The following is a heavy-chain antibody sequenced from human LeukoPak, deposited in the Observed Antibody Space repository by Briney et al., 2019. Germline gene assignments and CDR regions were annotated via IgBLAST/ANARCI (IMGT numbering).Heavy chain of an antibody. CDR3: GAGYYYVEGYFDY. Sequence: TGGSLRLSCAASGFTFSSYWMSWVRQAPGKGLEWVANIKQDGSEKYYVDSVKGRFTISRDNAKNSLYLQMNSLRAEDTAVYYCGAGYYYVEGYFDYWGQGTLVTVSS. V-gene: IGHV3-7*01. J-gene: IGHJ4*02. D-gene: IGHD3-22*01. CDR1: GFTFSSYW. CDR2: IKQDGSEK.